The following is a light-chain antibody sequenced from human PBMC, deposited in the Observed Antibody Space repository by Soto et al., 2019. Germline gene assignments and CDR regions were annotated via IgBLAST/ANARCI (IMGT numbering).Light chain of an antibody. J-gene: IGKJ2*01. CDR2: GAS. Sequence: EIVLTQTPGTLSLSPGERATLSCRASQSVTSSHLAWYQQKPGQAPRFLIYGASTRATGIPDRFSGSGSDTDFSLTIRRLDPEDFAMYYCLLYFSPDRYTFGPGTKVQIK. CDR1: QSVTSSH. V-gene: IGKV3-20*01. CDR3: LLYFSPDRYT.